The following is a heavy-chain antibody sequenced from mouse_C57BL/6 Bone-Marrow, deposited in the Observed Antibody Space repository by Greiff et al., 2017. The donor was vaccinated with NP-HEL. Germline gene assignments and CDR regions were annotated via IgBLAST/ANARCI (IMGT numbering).Heavy chain of an antibody. CDR1: GYSITSGYY. J-gene: IGHJ3*01. Sequence: ESGPGLVKPSQSLSLTCSVTGYSITSGYYWNWIRQFPGNKLEWMGYISYDGSNNYNPSLKNRISITRDTSKNQFFLKLNSVTTEDTATYYCARGIWAWFAYWGQGTLVTVSA. D-gene: IGHD4-1*01. CDR3: ARGIWAWFAY. V-gene: IGHV3-6*01. CDR2: ISYDGSN.